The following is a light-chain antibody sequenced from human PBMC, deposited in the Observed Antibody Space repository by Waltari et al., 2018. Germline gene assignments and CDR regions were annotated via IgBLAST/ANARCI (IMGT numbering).Light chain of an antibody. CDR2: GAF. Sequence: EIVLTQSPGTLSLSPGERATLSCRASQSVCRSLAGFQQRPGQAPRLLIYGAFIRATGIADRFSGSGSGTDFSLTISRLEPEDFAVYYCQHYLRLPVTFGLGTKVEIK. CDR3: QHYLRLPVT. V-gene: IGKV3-20*01. CDR1: QSVCRS. J-gene: IGKJ1*01.